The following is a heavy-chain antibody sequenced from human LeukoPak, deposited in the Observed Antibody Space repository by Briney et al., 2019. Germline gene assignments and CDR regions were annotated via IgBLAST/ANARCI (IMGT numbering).Heavy chain of an antibody. D-gene: IGHD1-1*01. CDR2: FDPEDGET. Sequence: ASVKVSCKVSGYTLTELSMHWVRQAPGKGLEWMGGFDPEDGETIYAQKFQGRVTMTEDTSTSTAYMELRSLRSDDTAVYYCAREGTGTSARNFDYWGQGTLVTVSS. J-gene: IGHJ4*02. CDR3: AREGTGTSARNFDY. V-gene: IGHV1-24*01. CDR1: GYTLTELS.